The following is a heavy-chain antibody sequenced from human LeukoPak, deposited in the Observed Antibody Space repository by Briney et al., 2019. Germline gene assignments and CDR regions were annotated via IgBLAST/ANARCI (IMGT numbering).Heavy chain of an antibody. CDR3: ARDQGVAAHGRAFDI. D-gene: IGHD2-15*01. CDR2: IWYDGSNK. CDR1: GFTFSSYG. J-gene: IGHJ3*02. Sequence: GGSLRLSCAASGFTFSSYGMHWVRQAPGKGLEWVAVIWYDGSNKYYADSVKGRFTISRDNSKNTLYLQMNSLRAEVTAVYYCARDQGVAAHGRAFDIWGQGTMVTVSS. V-gene: IGHV3-33*01.